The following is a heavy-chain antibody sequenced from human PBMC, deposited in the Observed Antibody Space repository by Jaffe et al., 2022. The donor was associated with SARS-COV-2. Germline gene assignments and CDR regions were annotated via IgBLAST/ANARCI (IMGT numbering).Heavy chain of an antibody. D-gene: IGHD2-2*02. V-gene: IGHV4-61*01. J-gene: IGHJ3*02. CDR1: GASVTSGSYH. CDR3: ARERSIDAFDI. CDR2: IYYSGST. Sequence: QVQLQESGPGLLKPSETLSLTCTVSGASVTSGSYHWSWIRQPPGKGLEWLGYIYYSGSTNYNPSLKSQVTISIDTSKNQFSLKLNSVTAADTAVYYCARERSIDAFDIWGRGTMVTVSS.